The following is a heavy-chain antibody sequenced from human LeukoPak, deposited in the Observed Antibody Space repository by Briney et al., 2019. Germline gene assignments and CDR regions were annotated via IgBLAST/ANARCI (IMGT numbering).Heavy chain of an antibody. D-gene: IGHD3-22*01. Sequence: GGSLRLSCAASGFTFSSYSMNWVRQAPGKGLEWVSSISSNSNYIYYADSVKGRFTISRDNAKNSLYLQMNSLRAEDTAVYYCARIRDYYDSSGYSYGYYGMDVWGQGTTVAVSS. CDR3: ARIRDYYDSSGYSYGYYGMDV. V-gene: IGHV3-21*01. CDR2: ISSNSNYI. J-gene: IGHJ6*02. CDR1: GFTFSSYS.